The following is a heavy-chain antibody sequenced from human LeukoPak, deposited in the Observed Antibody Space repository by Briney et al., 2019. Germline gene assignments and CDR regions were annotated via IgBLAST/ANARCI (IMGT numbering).Heavy chain of an antibody. CDR2: IYYDGRT. J-gene: IGHJ2*01. V-gene: IGHV4-59*08. CDR1: GASISSYY. D-gene: IGHD2/OR15-2a*01. CDR3: ARLRHIEYGTSTQYRYFDL. Sequence: KTSQTLSLTCTVSGASISSYYCSWVRQSPGKGLEWIGYIYYDGRTKYNPSLKIRLTISVYTSKNQFSLKLTSVTAADTAVYYCARLRHIEYGTSTQYRYFDLWGRGTLVTVSS.